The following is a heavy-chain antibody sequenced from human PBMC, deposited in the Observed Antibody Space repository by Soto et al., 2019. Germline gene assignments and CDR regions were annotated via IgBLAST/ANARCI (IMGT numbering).Heavy chain of an antibody. CDR1: GFTFSSYA. V-gene: IGHV3-23*01. CDR3: AKGTAGDIYYCGGLDV. J-gene: IGHJ6*02. CDR2: LGGSGDST. Sequence: GGSLRLSCAASGFTFSSYAMSWVRQAPGKGLEWVSGLGGSGDSTCYADSVRGRFTISRDNSKNTLYLQMNSLGAEDTAVYYCAKGTAGDIYYCGGLDVWGQGTTVTVSS. D-gene: IGHD2-21*02.